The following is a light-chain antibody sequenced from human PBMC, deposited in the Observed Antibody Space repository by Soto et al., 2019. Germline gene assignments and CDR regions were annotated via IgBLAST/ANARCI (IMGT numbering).Light chain of an antibody. V-gene: IGLV1-44*01. Sequence: QSVLIQPPSVSGTPGQRVTISCSGSTSNIGSNAVNWYQQLPGTAPTLLIYSNNQRPSGVPDRFSGSKSGTSASLAIRGLQSEDEADYYCEAWDDSLNGYVFGTGTKVT. J-gene: IGLJ1*01. CDR3: EAWDDSLNGYV. CDR1: TSNIGSNA. CDR2: SNN.